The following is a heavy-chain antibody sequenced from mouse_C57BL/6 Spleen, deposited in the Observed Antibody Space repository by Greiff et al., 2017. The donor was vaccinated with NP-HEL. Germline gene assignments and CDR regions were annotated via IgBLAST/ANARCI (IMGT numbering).Heavy chain of an antibody. J-gene: IGHJ2*01. CDR2: IYPRSGNT. D-gene: IGHD2-5*01. CDR3: ARHYSNYGPFDY. V-gene: IGHV1-81*01. Sequence: QVQLQQSGAELARPGASVKLSCKASGYTFTSYGISWVKQRTGQGLEWIGEIYPRSGNTYYNEKFKGKATLTADKSSSTAYMELRSLTSEDSAVYFCARHYSNYGPFDYWGQGTTLTVSS. CDR1: GYTFTSYG.